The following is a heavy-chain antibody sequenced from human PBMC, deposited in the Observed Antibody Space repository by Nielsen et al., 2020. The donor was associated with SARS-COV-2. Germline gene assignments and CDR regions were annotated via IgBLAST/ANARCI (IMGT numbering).Heavy chain of an antibody. J-gene: IGHJ6*03. Sequence: WIRQPPGKGLEWIGEIYHSGSTNYNPSLKSRVTISVDKSKNQFSLKLSSVTAADTAVYYCARHKLEDIVVVPANYYYYMDVWGKGTTVTVSS. CDR3: ARHKLEDIVVVPANYYYYMDV. V-gene: IGHV4-4*02. CDR2: IYHSGST. D-gene: IGHD2-2*01.